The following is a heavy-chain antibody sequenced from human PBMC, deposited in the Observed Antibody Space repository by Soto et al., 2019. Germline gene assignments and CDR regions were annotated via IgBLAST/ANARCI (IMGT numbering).Heavy chain of an antibody. V-gene: IGHV3-21*01. CDR1: GFTFSSYS. CDR2: IGSSSSYI. CDR3: ASDIVVVPAAIPDAFDI. Sequence: GGSLRLSCAASGFTFSSYSMNWVRQAPGKGLEWVSSIGSSSSYIYYADSVKGRFTISRDNAKNSLYLQMNSLRAEDTAVYYCASDIVVVPAAIPDAFDIWGQGTMVTVSS. D-gene: IGHD2-2*02. J-gene: IGHJ3*02.